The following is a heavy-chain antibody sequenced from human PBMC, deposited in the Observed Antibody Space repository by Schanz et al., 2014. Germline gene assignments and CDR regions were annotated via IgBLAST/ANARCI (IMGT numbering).Heavy chain of an antibody. V-gene: IGHV3-30*04. CDR1: TSLFSRSV. Sequence: DLVESGGGVVQPGRSLTLSCAVSTSLFSRSVIHWVRQAPGKGLEWVAVMWNDGIKTHYADSGKGRFTISRDNSKNTVYLQMNSLRTDDTAMYYCARLDSSSWYPRYWGQGTLVTVSS. D-gene: IGHD6-13*01. J-gene: IGHJ4*02. CDR2: MWNDGIKT. CDR3: ARLDSSSWYPRY.